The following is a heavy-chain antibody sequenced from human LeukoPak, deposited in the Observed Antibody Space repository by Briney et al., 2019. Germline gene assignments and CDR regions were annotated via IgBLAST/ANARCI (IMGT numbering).Heavy chain of an antibody. Sequence: ASVKVSCKASGYTFTSYYMHWVRQAPGQGLEWMGIINPSGGSTSYAQKFQGRVTITTDESTSTAYMELSSLRSEDTAVYYCARGSARITIFGVAFDAFDIWGQGTMVTVSS. J-gene: IGHJ3*02. V-gene: IGHV1-46*01. D-gene: IGHD3-3*01. CDR2: INPSGGST. CDR3: ARGSARITIFGVAFDAFDI. CDR1: GYTFTSYY.